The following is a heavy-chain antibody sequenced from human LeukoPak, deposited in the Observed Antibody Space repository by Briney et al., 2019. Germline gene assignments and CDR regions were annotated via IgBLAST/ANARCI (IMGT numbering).Heavy chain of an antibody. Sequence: QAGGSLRLSCVASGFTFRNYPMHWVRQAPGKGLQYVAAISGDRGNTYYATSVKGRFTISRDNSKNTLYLQMGSLRAEDMALYYCARETYGGNDYWGQGTLVTAFS. CDR2: ISGDRGNT. J-gene: IGHJ4*02. CDR1: GFTFRNYP. V-gene: IGHV3-64*01. D-gene: IGHD4/OR15-4a*01. CDR3: ARETYGGNDY.